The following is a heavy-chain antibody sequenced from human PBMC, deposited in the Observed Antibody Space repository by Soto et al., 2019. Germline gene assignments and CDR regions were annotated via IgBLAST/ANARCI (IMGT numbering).Heavy chain of an antibody. J-gene: IGHJ6*02. CDR1: GYTFTSYD. D-gene: IGHD3-3*01. V-gene: IGHV1-8*01. CDR2: MNPNSGDT. Sequence: ASVKVSCKASGYTFTSYDINWVRQATGQGLEWMGWMNPNSGDTGYAQKFQGRVTMTRNTSISTAYMELSSLRSEDTAVYYCARVVDFGVVIIESAGMDVWGQGTTVTVSS. CDR3: ARVVDFGVVIIESAGMDV.